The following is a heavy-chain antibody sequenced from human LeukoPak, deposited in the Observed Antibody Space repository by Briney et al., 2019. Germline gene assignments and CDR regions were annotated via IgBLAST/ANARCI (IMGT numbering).Heavy chain of an antibody. Sequence: NPSETLSLTCTVSGGSISSSSYYWGWIRQPPGKGLEWIGSIYYSGSTYYNPSLKSRVTISVDTSKNQFSLKLSSVTAADTAVYYCARPLGYDFWSGYSNWFDPWGQGTLVTVSS. D-gene: IGHD3-3*01. CDR2: IYYSGST. CDR3: ARPLGYDFWSGYSNWFDP. V-gene: IGHV4-39*01. J-gene: IGHJ5*02. CDR1: GGSISSSSYY.